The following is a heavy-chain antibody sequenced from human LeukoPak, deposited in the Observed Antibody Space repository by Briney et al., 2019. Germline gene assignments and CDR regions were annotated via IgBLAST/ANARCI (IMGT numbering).Heavy chain of an antibody. Sequence: GGSLRLSCAASGFTFDDYAMHWVRQAPGEGLEWVSGISWNSGSIGYADSVKGRFTISRDNAKNSLYLQMNSLRAEDTALYYCAKSGIAYYYYYMDVWGKGTTVTVSS. D-gene: IGHD6-13*01. V-gene: IGHV3-9*01. CDR3: AKSGIAYYYYYMDV. CDR2: ISWNSGSI. CDR1: GFTFDDYA. J-gene: IGHJ6*03.